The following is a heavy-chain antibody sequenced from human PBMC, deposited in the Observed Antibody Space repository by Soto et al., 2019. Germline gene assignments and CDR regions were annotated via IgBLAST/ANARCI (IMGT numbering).Heavy chain of an antibody. Sequence: QVQLVQSGAEVKKPGSSVKVSCKASGGTFSSYTISWVRQAPGQGLEWMGRIIPILGIANYAQKFQGRVTITADKSTGTAYRVLSRLRSEGTAVYYGASNPSFMIGLGGGFGPWGQGTLVTVSS. CDR3: ASNPSFMIGLGGGFGP. CDR1: GGTFSSYT. J-gene: IGHJ5*02. D-gene: IGHD3-16*01. CDR2: IIPILGIA. V-gene: IGHV1-69*02.